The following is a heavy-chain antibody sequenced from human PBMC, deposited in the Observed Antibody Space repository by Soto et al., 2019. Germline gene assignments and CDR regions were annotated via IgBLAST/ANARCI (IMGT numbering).Heavy chain of an antibody. D-gene: IGHD3-9*01. CDR3: ARGILTGYYIEADDAFDI. CDR2: ISAYNGNT. CDR1: GYTFTSYG. Sequence: VSVKVSCKASGYTFTSYGISWVRQAPGQGLEWMGWISAYNGNTNYAQKLQGRVTMTTDTSTSTAYMELRSLRSDDTAVYYCARGILTGYYIEADDAFDIWGQGTMVTVSS. J-gene: IGHJ3*02. V-gene: IGHV1-18*01.